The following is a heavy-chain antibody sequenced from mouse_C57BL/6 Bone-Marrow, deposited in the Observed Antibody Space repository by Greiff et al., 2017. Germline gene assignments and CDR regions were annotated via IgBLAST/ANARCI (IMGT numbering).Heavy chain of an antibody. J-gene: IGHJ2*01. Sequence: VQLQQSGPELVKPGASVKISCKASGYSFTGYYMNWVKQSPEKSLEWIGEINPSTGGTTYNQKFKAKATLTVDKSSSTAYMQLKSLTSEDSAVYDCARRKRGGLLCYFDDWGQGTTLTVSS. CDR1: GYSFTGYY. CDR2: INPSTGGT. D-gene: IGHD1-1*01. V-gene: IGHV1-42*01. CDR3: ARRKRGGLLCYFDD.